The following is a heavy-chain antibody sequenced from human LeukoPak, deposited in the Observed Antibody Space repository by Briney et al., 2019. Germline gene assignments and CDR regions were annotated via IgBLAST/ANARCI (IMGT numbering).Heavy chain of an antibody. J-gene: IGHJ4*02. CDR2: ISSSSSYI. D-gene: IGHD3-22*01. CDR1: GFTFSSYG. CDR3: ARDLRSSGYYAFDY. Sequence: TGGSLRLSCAASGFTFSSYGMNWVRQAPGKGLEWVSFISSSSSYIYYADSVKGRFTISRDNAKNSLYLQMNSLRAEDTAVYYCARDLRSSGYYAFDYWGQGTLVTVSS. V-gene: IGHV3-21*01.